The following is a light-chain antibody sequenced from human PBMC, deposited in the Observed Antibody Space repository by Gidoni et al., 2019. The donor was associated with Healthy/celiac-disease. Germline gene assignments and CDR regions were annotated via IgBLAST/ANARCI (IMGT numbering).Light chain of an antibody. V-gene: IGLV1-44*01. CDR1: TSHIGSNT. CDR3: AAWEDSLSGPV. Sequence: QSVLTQPPSASGTPGQRVTISCSGSTSHIGSNTVNWYQQLPGTAPKLLIYRNNQRPSGVPDRFSGSKSGTSASLAISGLQSEDEGDYYCAAWEDSLSGPVFGGGTK. J-gene: IGLJ2*01. CDR2: RNN.